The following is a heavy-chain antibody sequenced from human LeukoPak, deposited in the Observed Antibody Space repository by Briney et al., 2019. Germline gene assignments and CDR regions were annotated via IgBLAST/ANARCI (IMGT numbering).Heavy chain of an antibody. CDR3: ARYSNYYYYMDV. D-gene: IGHD4-11*01. Sequence: SETLSLTCTVSSGSISTSNYYWGWVRQPPGKALEWIGNIFYSGSTYYSPSLRSRVTISLDTSRNQFSLKLSSVTAADTAVYYCARYSNYYYYMDVWGKGTTVTVSS. V-gene: IGHV4-39*07. J-gene: IGHJ6*03. CDR2: IFYSGST. CDR1: SGSISTSNYY.